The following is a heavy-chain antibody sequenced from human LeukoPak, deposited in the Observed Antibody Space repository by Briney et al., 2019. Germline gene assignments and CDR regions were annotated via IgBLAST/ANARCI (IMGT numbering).Heavy chain of an antibody. CDR3: AEQPYQYVSGSPHWFDP. Sequence: PGGSLRLSCTASGFTFSGYAMTWVRQAPGKGLEWVSGIGGSSGKVFYADSVKGRFTISRDNSKNTLYLQMNTLRAEDTAVYFCAEQPYQYVSGSPHWFDPWGQGTLVTVSS. V-gene: IGHV3-23*01. J-gene: IGHJ5*02. CDR2: IGGSSGKV. CDR1: GFTFSGYA. D-gene: IGHD3-10*01.